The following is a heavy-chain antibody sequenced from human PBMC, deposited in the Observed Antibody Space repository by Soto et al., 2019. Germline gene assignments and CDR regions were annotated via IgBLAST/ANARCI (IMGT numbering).Heavy chain of an antibody. V-gene: IGHV3-15*07. CDR3: TTSLKYCSGGSCFDY. CDR1: GFTFSNAW. J-gene: IGHJ4*02. Sequence: GGSLRLSCAASGFTFSNAWMNWVRQAPGKGLEWVGRIKSKTDGGTTDYAAPVKGRFTISRDDSKNTLYLQMNSLKTEDTAVYYCTTSLKYCSGGSCFDYWGQGTLVTVSS. D-gene: IGHD2-15*01. CDR2: IKSKTDGGTT.